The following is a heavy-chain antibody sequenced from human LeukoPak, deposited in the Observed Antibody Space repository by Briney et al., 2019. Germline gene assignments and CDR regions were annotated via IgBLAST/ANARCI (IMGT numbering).Heavy chain of an antibody. CDR2: ISASGAKR. CDR3: AKDPRFYASENPPYYSYDMDV. V-gene: IGHV3-23*01. Sequence: PGGSLRLSCSASGFTFSTSAMSWVRQAPGKGLEWVSTISASGAKRSYADSVQGRFTISRDNSWNMPFLLMDSLGADDTAVYYCAKDPRFYASENPPYYSYDMDVWGQGTTVTVSS. CDR1: GFTFSTSA. D-gene: IGHD3-10*01. J-gene: IGHJ6*02.